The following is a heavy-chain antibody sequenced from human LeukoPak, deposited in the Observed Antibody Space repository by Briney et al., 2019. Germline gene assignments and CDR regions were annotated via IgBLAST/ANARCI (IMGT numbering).Heavy chain of an antibody. Sequence: SETLSLTCAVYGGSFSGYYWSWIRQPPGKGLEWIGEINHSGSTNYNPSLKSRVTISVDTSKNQFSLKLSSVTAADTAVCYCAREGGGTIFGVVIIGTHNWFDPWGQGTLVTVSS. D-gene: IGHD3-3*01. V-gene: IGHV4-34*01. CDR1: GGSFSGYY. CDR3: AREGGGTIFGVVIIGTHNWFDP. CDR2: INHSGST. J-gene: IGHJ5*02.